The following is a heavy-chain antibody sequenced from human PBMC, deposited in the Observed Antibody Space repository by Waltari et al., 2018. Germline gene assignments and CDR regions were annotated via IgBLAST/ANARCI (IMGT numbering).Heavy chain of an antibody. CDR1: GGSFSGYY. J-gene: IGHJ1*01. V-gene: IGHV4-34*01. D-gene: IGHD3-3*01. CDR2: INHSGST. Sequence: QVQLQQWGAGLLKPSETLSLTCAVYGGSFSGYYWSWIREPPGKGLEWIGEINHSGSTNYNPSLKSRVTISVDTSKNQFSLKLSSVTAADTAVYYCARGPPFYDFWSGYYEQYFQHWGQGTLVTVSS. CDR3: ARGPPFYDFWSGYYEQYFQH.